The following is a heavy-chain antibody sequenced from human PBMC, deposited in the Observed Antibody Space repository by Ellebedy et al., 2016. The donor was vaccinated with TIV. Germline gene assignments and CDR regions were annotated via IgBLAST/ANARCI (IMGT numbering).Heavy chain of an antibody. J-gene: IGHJ4*02. Sequence: GESLKISXAASAFTFSSYAMSWVRQAPGKGLEWVSAITGSGDSTYYADSVKGRFTISRDNSKNTLYLHMYSLRTEDTAVYYCARWGNWNYGGQFDYWGQGTLVSVSS. CDR1: AFTFSSYA. CDR3: ARWGNWNYGGQFDY. CDR2: ITGSGDST. V-gene: IGHV3-23*01. D-gene: IGHD1-7*01.